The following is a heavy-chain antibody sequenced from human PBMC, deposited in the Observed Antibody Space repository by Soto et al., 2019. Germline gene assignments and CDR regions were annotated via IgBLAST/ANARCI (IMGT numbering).Heavy chain of an antibody. Sequence: EVQLVESGGGSVQPGGSLRLSCAASGFTFSTFSMNWLRQAPGRGLEWISYISGGGRPISYADSVKGRFTISRDNAKHSLYLQMDSLTDEDTAVYYCARDLGWAFDSWGQGTLVTVSS. V-gene: IGHV3-48*02. CDR3: ARDLGWAFDS. J-gene: IGHJ4*02. CDR1: GFTFSTFS. D-gene: IGHD6-19*01. CDR2: ISGGGRPI.